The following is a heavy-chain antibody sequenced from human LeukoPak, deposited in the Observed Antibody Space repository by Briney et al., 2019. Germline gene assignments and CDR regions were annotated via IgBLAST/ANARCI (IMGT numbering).Heavy chain of an antibody. D-gene: IGHD3-3*02. CDR2: IFSRGGA. CDR3: ARVATPDISSPLDF. V-gene: IGHV4-4*07. J-gene: IGHJ4*02. Sequence: SETLSLTCAVSGGSITGFFWTWIRQPAGEGLQYIGRIFSRGGANYNPSLQSRVAMSVDTSQNLFSLKLTSVTAADTAVYFCARVATPDISSPLDFWGQGILVTVSS. CDR1: GGSITGFF.